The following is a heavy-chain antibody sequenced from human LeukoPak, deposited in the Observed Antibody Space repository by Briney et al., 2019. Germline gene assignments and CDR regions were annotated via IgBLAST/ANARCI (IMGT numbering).Heavy chain of an antibody. J-gene: IGHJ5*02. CDR3: ARLDSSGWYPLAWFDP. D-gene: IGHD6-19*01. CDR2: INHSGST. V-gene: IGHV4-34*01. CDR1: GGSFSGYY. Sequence: PSGTLSLTCAVYGGSFSGYYWSWIRQPPGKGLEWIGEINHSGSTNYNPSLKSRVTISVDTSKNQFSLKLSSVTAADTAVYHCARLDSSGWYPLAWFDPWGQGTLVTVSS.